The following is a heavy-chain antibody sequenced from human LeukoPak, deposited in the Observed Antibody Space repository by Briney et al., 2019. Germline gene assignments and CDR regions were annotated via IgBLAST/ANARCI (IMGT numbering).Heavy chain of an antibody. CDR2: RIPILGTT. J-gene: IGHJ1*01. CDR3: AREGPVGTDGF. CDR1: GGSFSSYG. D-gene: IGHD5-24*01. Sequence: SVKVSCKASGGSFSSYGISWVRQAPGQGLEWMGGRIPILGTTNLAQKFQGRLTITADESTSTAYMELNGLRVDDTAVYYCAREGPVGTDGFWGQGTLVTVSS. V-gene: IGHV1-69*13.